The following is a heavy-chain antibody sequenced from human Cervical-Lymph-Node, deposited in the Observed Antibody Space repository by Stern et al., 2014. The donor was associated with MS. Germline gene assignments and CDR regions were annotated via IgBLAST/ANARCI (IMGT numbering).Heavy chain of an antibody. CDR1: GYSFTGYD. CDR2: INPNSGGT. V-gene: IGHV1-2*06. Sequence: VQLVQSGAEVKKPGASVKVSCKASGYSFTGYDMHWVRQAPGQGLEWMGRINPNSGGTNYEQKCEGRVTMTRDTSINTAYMELSSMRSDDTAVYYCATVGTSDYWGQGTLVTVSS. J-gene: IGHJ4*02. CDR3: ATVGTSDY.